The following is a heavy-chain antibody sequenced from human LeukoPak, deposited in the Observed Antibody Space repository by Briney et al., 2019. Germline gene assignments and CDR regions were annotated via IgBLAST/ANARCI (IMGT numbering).Heavy chain of an antibody. CDR1: GGSFSGYF. J-gene: IGHJ4*02. V-gene: IGHV4-34*01. Sequence: SETLSLTCAVYGGSFSGYFWSWIRQPPGKGLEWIGEINHSGSTNYNPSLKSRVTISVDTSKNQFSLKLSSVTAADTAVYYCARAHPHRLLWFGPTFDYWGQGTLVTVSS. D-gene: IGHD3-10*01. CDR2: INHSGST. CDR3: ARAHPHRLLWFGPTFDY.